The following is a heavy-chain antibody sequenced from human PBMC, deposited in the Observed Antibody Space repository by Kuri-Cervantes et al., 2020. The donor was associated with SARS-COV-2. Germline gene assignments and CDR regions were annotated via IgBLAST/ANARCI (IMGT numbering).Heavy chain of an antibody. V-gene: IGHV3-30-3*01. Sequence: GESLKISCAASGFTFGNYAMHWVRQAQAKGLEWVAVISYDRSNEEYADSVKGRFTISRDNSKNTLYLQMNSLRAEDTAVYYCARSPRCSTTSCYYGMDVWGPGTTVTVSS. J-gene: IGHJ6*02. CDR2: ISYDRSNE. D-gene: IGHD2-2*01. CDR1: GFTFGNYA. CDR3: ARSPRCSTTSCYYGMDV.